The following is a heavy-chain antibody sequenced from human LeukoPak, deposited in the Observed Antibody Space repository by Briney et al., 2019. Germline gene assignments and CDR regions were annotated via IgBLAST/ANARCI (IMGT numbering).Heavy chain of an antibody. CDR1: GASISDYF. CDR3: ARRLRTSATLHHDAYDI. D-gene: IGHD2-2*01. J-gene: IGHJ3*02. Sequence: PSETLSLTCTVSGASISDYFWGWLRHPPGKGLEWIGHIFGNVSPDYNPSLKGRVTITTDTSKNQFSLQLTSVTAADTAMYFCARRLRTSATLHHDAYDIWGQGTEVTVSS. CDR2: IFGNVSP. V-gene: IGHV4-4*09.